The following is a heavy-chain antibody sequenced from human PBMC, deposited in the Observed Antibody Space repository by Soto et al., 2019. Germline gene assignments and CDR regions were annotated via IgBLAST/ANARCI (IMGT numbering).Heavy chain of an antibody. D-gene: IGHD2-21*01. V-gene: IGHV1-69*13. CDR2: IIPIFGIA. J-gene: IGHJ6*02. CDR3: AKDILGGQFPFYQGMDV. Sequence: GASVKVSCKASGGTFSRYSITWVRQAPGHGLEWIGRIIPIFGIASYAQKFQGRVTITADESTSTAYMELSSLRSDDTALYYCAKDILGGQFPFYQGMDVWGQGTTVTVSS. CDR1: GGTFSRYS.